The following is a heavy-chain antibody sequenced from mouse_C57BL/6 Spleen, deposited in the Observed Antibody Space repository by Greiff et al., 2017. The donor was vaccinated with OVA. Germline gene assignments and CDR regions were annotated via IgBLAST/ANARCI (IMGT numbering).Heavy chain of an antibody. J-gene: IGHJ2*01. CDR1: GYTFTDYN. CDR3: ARRPYYGSSYFYYFDY. D-gene: IGHD1-1*01. CDR2: INPNNGGT. Sequence: EVQLQQSGPELVKPGASVKIPCKASGYTFTDYNMDWVKQSHGKSLEWIGDINPNNGGTIYNQKFKGKATLTVDKSSSTAYMELRSLTSEDTAVYYCARRPYYGSSYFYYFDYWGQGTTLTVSS. V-gene: IGHV1-18*01.